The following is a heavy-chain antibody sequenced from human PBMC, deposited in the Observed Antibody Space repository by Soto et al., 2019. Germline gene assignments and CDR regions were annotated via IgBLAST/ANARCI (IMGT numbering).Heavy chain of an antibody. CDR1: GDSIISSDFY. D-gene: IGHD3-3*02. CDR2: IFYLGSS. Sequence: SETLSLTCTVSGDSIISSDFYWGWVRQPPGKGLEWIGSIFYLGSSYYNPSLKSRVTMSVDMSKNQFSLRLRSVTAADTALYFCARHSLALRKNNWFDPWGQGIMVTVSS. J-gene: IGHJ5*02. CDR3: ARHSLALRKNNWFDP. V-gene: IGHV4-39*01.